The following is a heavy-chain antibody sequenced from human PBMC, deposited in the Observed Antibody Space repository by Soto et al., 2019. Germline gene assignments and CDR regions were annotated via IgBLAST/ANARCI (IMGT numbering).Heavy chain of an antibody. D-gene: IGHD2-21*02. CDR1: GFTFSSYA. J-gene: IGHJ6*02. CDR2: ISGSGGST. Sequence: GGSLRLSCAASGFTFSSYAMSWVRQAPGKGLEWVSAISGSGGSTYYADSVKGRFTISRDNSKNTLYLQMNSLRAEDTAVYYCALISVTYYYYGMDVWGQGTTVTVSS. CDR3: ALISVTYYYYGMDV. V-gene: IGHV3-23*01.